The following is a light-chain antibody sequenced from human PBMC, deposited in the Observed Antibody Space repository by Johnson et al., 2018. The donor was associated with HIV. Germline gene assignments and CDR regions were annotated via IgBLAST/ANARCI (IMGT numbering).Light chain of an antibody. V-gene: IGLV1-51*02. J-gene: IGLJ1*01. CDR1: SSNVGNNV. CDR3: ATLDSSLIGGV. Sequence: QSVLTQPPSVSAAPGQKVTISCSGSSSNVGNNVVSWYQQLPGTAPKVLIYEDNKRPSGIPDRFSASKSGTSATLGITGLQTGDEADYYCATLDSSLIGGVFGTGTKVTVL. CDR2: EDN.